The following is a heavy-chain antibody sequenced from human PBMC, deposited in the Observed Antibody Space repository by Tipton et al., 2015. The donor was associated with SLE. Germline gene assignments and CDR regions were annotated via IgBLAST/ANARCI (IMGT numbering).Heavy chain of an antibody. V-gene: IGHV3-21*01. CDR2: ISSSSNFI. Sequence: SLRLSCAASGFTFNDFRMNWVRQAPGKGLEWVSSISSSSNFIYYRDSLKGRFTISRDNAKNSLYLQMDSLRAEDTALYYCARDRPGWLFDYWGQGPLVTVSS. CDR1: GFTFNDFR. D-gene: IGHD5-12*01. CDR3: ARDRPGWLFDY. J-gene: IGHJ4*02.